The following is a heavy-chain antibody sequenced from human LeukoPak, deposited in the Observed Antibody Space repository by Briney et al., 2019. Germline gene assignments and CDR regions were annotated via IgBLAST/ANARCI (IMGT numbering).Heavy chain of an antibody. J-gene: IGHJ4*02. CDR2: ISSGGGST. V-gene: IGHV3-64*01. CDR3: AREEARELDY. CDR1: GFTFSSYA. D-gene: IGHD1-26*01. Sequence: GGSLRLSCAASGFTFSSYAMHWVRQAPGKGLEYVSAISSGGGSTYYANSVKGRFTISRDNSKNTLYLQMGSLRAEDMAVYYCAREEARELDYWGQGTLVTVSS.